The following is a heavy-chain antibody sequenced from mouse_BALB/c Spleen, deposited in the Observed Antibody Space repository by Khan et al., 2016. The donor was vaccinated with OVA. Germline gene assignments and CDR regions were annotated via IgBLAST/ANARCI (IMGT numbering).Heavy chain of an antibody. Sequence: VQLQQSGPELVKPGASVKISCKTSGYTFPEYTVHWVKQSLGKSLDWIGVINPKSGGTAYNQKFKGKATLTVDKSSSTAYMAFRILTSEDSAVYYCARDAGRYWGQGTSVTVAS. V-gene: IGHV1-22*01. CDR3: ARDAGRY. CDR2: INPKSGGT. J-gene: IGHJ4*01. CDR1: GYTFPEYT. D-gene: IGHD3-3*01.